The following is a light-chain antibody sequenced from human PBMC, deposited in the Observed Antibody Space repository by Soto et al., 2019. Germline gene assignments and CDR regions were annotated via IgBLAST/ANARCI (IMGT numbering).Light chain of an antibody. CDR1: SSDVGAYNF. V-gene: IGLV2-14*01. CDR2: EVS. Sequence: QSALTQPASVSGSPGQSISISCTGTSSDVGAYNFVSWYQQHPGKAPKLMIYEVSNRSSGVSNRFSGSKSGNTASLTISGLQAEDEADYYCSSYTSSSTLVFGSGTKLTVL. CDR3: SSYTSSSTLV. J-gene: IGLJ1*01.